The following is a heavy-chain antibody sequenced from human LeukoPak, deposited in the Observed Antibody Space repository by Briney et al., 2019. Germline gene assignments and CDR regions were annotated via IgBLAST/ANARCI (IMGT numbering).Heavy chain of an antibody. CDR2: IKSNSGGI. Sequence: ASVKVSCKASGYTLTDHHTHWLRQAPGQGLEWMGWIKSNSGGIKYAQEFQGRVTMTRDASSNTAYMELRSLRSDDTAIYYCARDPVDGYRHLDYWGQGILVTVSS. CDR3: ARDPVDGYRHLDY. V-gene: IGHV1-2*02. D-gene: IGHD5-12*01. J-gene: IGHJ4*02. CDR1: GYTLTDHH.